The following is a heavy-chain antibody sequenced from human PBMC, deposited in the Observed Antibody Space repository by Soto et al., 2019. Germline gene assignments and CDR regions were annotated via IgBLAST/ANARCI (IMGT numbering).Heavy chain of an antibody. CDR3: AKAGLGWNYHGDYFDY. D-gene: IGHD1-7*01. V-gene: IGHV3-23*01. CDR2: ISGSGGST. Sequence: EVQLLESGGGLVQPGGSLRLSCAASGFTFSSYAMSWVRQAPGKGLEWVSAISGSGGSTYYADSVKGRFTISRDNSKNTLYLQMNSLRAEDTAVYYCAKAGLGWNYHGDYFDYWGQGTLVTVSS. CDR1: GFTFSSYA. J-gene: IGHJ4*02.